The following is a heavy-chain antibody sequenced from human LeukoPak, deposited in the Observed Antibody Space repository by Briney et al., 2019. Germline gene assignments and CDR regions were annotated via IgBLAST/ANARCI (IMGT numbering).Heavy chain of an antibody. CDR1: GFTFSSYA. J-gene: IGHJ4*02. CDR3: AKPPGRGESGYDPFDY. CDR2: ISGSGGST. Sequence: GGSLRLSCAASGFTFSSYAMSWVRQAPGKGLVWVSAISGSGGSTYYADSVKGRFTISRDNSKNTLYLQMNSLRAEDTAVYYCAKPPGRGESGYDPFDYWGQGTLVTVSS. V-gene: IGHV3-23*01. D-gene: IGHD5-12*01.